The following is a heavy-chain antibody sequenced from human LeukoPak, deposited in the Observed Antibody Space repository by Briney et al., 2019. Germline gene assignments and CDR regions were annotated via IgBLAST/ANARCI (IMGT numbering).Heavy chain of an antibody. J-gene: IGHJ6*02. CDR3: ALYCRLCSNCGYYGMDV. Sequence: PSETLSLTCTVSGGSISSSYWSWIRQPPGKGLEWVGEVSFSGNTNYNPSLTSRVSISADTSKNQFSLRLSSVTAADTAVYYCALYCRLCSNCGYYGMDVWRQGTTVTVSS. D-gene: IGHD6-13*01. V-gene: IGHV4-4*08. CDR1: GGSISSSY. CDR2: VSFSGNT.